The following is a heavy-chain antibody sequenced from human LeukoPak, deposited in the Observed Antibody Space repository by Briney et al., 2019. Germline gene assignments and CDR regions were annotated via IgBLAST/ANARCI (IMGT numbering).Heavy chain of an antibody. CDR2: IYYSGNS. CDR1: GGSISSGSHY. J-gene: IGHJ4*02. Sequence: SETLSLTCTVSGGSISSGSHYWGWIRQPPGKELEWIGNIYYSGNSYYNPSLKSRVTISVDASKNQFSLKLSSVTAADTAVYYCSSKALSIYWGQGTLITVSS. V-gene: IGHV4-39*01. CDR3: SSKALSIY.